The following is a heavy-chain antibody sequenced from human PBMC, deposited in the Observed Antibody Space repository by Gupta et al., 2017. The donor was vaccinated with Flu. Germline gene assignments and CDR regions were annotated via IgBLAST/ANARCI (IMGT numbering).Heavy chain of an antibody. CDR2: ISGSGDTT. CDR3: AKAAYSYGTGRFFDS. D-gene: IGHD5-18*01. J-gene: IGHJ4*02. Sequence: EVQLLESGGGLIQPGGSLRLFCAAAGIPISNYAMNGVRQAPEKGLEWFSAISGSGDTTYYVDSVKGRFTISRDNSKYTLYLQMNSLRTEDTAVYYCAKAAYSYGTGRFFDSWGQGTLVTVSS. V-gene: IGHV3-23*01. CDR1: GIPISNYA.